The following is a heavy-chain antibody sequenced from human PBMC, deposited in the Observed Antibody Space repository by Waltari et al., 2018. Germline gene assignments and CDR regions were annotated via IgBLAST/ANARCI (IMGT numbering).Heavy chain of an antibody. CDR1: GDSIGNYF. CDR2: ISSTGTT. Sequence: QVLLQESGPGLVKPSETLSLTCTVSGDSIGNYFWSWIRQPAGKGLEWIALISSTGTTNYNPSLKSRVTMSVDTSRNQFSLRLSSVTAADTAVYYCARDLSTPPYNWFDPWGQGTLVIVSS. J-gene: IGHJ5*02. CDR3: ARDLSTPPYNWFDP. V-gene: IGHV4-4*07.